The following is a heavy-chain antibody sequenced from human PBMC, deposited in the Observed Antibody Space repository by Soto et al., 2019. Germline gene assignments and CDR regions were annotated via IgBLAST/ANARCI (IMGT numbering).Heavy chain of an antibody. J-gene: IGHJ6*02. CDR1: GGTFSSYA. D-gene: IGHD2-15*01. Sequence: SVKVSCKASGGTFSSYAISWVRQAPGQGLEWMGGIIPIFGTANYAQKFQGRVTITADESTSTAYMELSSLRSEDTAVYYCASEYCSGGSCYYLYPPLYGMDVWGQGTTVTVSS. CDR2: IIPIFGTA. V-gene: IGHV1-69*13. CDR3: ASEYCSGGSCYYLYPPLYGMDV.